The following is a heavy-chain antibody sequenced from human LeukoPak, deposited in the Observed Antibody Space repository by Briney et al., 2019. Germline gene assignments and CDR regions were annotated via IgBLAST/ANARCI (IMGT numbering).Heavy chain of an antibody. CDR3: ARSRDGYNGLFDP. J-gene: IGHJ5*02. Sequence: PGGSLRLSCAAAGFTVSNNYMTWVRQAPGKGLEWISAIYSGGSTYYADSVKGRFTISRDNSKNTLYLQMNRLRAEDTAVYYCARSRDGYNGLFDPWGQGTLVTVSS. CDR1: GFTVSNNY. CDR2: IYSGGST. D-gene: IGHD5-24*01. V-gene: IGHV3-53*01.